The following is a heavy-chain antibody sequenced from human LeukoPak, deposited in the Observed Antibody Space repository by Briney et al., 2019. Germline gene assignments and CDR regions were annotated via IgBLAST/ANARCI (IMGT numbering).Heavy chain of an antibody. J-gene: IGHJ4*02. CDR3: ATGVHSIAAAGDYYFDY. V-gene: IGHV4-59*01. Sequence: PSETLSLTCIVSGGSISSYYWSWIRQPPGKGLEWIGYMYYRGNTNYDPSLKSRVTISIDTPNNQFSLKLSSVTAADTAVYYCATGVHSIAAAGDYYFDYWGQGTLVTVSS. D-gene: IGHD6-13*01. CDR2: MYYRGNT. CDR1: GGSISSYY.